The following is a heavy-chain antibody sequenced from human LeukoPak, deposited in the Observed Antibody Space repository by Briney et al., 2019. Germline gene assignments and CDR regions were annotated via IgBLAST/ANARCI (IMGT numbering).Heavy chain of an antibody. V-gene: IGHV4-39*01. CDR3: ARHGSGNYNPYYYSMDV. Sequence: PSETLSLTCTVSGGSISSSSYYWGWIRQPPGKGLEWIGGIYYSGSTYDNPSLKSRVTIPVDTSKNQSSLKLSPVTAADTAVYYCARHGSGNYNPYYYSMDVWGKGTTVTVSS. CDR1: GGSISSSSYY. D-gene: IGHD4-11*01. J-gene: IGHJ6*03. CDR2: IYYSGST.